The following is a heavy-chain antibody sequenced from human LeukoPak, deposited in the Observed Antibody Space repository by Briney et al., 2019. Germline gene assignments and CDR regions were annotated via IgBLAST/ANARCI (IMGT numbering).Heavy chain of an antibody. D-gene: IGHD2-21*02. CDR2: ISSSSSYI. J-gene: IGHJ6*02. V-gene: IGHV3-21*01. Sequence: GRSLRLSCAASGFTFSSYSMNWVRQAPGKGLEWVSSISSSSSYIYYADSVKGRFTISRDNAKNTLYLQMNSLRAEDTAVYYCSRDSLSSCGGDCYSGLDVWGQGTTVTVSS. CDR1: GFTFSSYS. CDR3: SRDSLSSCGGDCYSGLDV.